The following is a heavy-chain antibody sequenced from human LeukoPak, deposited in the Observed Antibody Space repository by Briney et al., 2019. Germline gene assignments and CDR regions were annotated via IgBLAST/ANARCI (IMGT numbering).Heavy chain of an antibody. D-gene: IGHD5-18*01. CDR3: ARCVGLWSYEFDY. V-gene: IGHV3-30*03. CDR1: GFTFSSYW. J-gene: IGHJ4*02. Sequence: GGSLRLSCAASGFTFSSYWMHWVRQAPGKGLVWVAVISYDGSNKYYADSVKGRFTISRDNSKNTLYLQMNSLRAEDTAVYYCARCVGLWSYEFDYWGQGTLVTVSS. CDR2: ISYDGSNK.